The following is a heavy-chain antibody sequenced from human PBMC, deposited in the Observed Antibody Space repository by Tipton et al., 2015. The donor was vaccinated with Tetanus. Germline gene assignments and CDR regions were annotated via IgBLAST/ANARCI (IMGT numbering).Heavy chain of an antibody. CDR1: GGSISSFY. CDR3: ARGPTATSDY. V-gene: IGHV4-59*06. J-gene: IGHJ4*02. D-gene: IGHD4-17*01. Sequence: TLSLTCTVSGGSISSFYWHWIRQPPGKGLEWIGYMFYSGSAYYNPSLKSRITISMDTSRKQFSLNLSSVTAADTAVYYCARGPTATSDYWGQGTLVAVSS. CDR2: MFYSGSA.